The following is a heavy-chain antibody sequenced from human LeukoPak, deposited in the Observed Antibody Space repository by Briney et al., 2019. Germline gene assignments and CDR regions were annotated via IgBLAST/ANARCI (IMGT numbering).Heavy chain of an antibody. D-gene: IGHD3-22*01. V-gene: IGHV3-30-3*01. CDR1: GFTFSSYA. Sequence: GGSLRLSCAASGFTFSSYAMHWVRQAPGKGLEWVAVISYDGSNKYYADSVKGRFTISRDNSKNTLYLQMDSLRAEDTAVYYCARDRLDYYDSSGYYPPEYWGQGTLVTVSS. CDR2: ISYDGSNK. CDR3: ARDRLDYYDSSGYYPPEY. J-gene: IGHJ4*02.